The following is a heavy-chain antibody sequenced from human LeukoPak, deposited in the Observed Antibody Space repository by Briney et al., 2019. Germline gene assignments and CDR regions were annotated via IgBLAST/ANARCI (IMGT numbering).Heavy chain of an antibody. CDR3: ARGTRMTTVTSPFDY. V-gene: IGHV1-46*01. Sequence: ASVKVSCKASGYTFTSYYMHWVRQAPGRGLEWMGIINPSGGSTSYAQKFQGRVTMTRDTSTSTVYMELSSLRSEDTAVYYCARGTRMTTVTSPFDYWGQGTLVTVSS. CDR1: GYTFTSYY. CDR2: INPSGGST. D-gene: IGHD4-11*01. J-gene: IGHJ4*02.